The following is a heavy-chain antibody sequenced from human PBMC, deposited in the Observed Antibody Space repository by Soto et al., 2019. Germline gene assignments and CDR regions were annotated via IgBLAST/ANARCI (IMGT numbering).Heavy chain of an antibody. V-gene: IGHV1-8*01. CDR3: ASPYDYGVPSWFDP. CDR1: GYRNTIYD. Sequence: ALVKGAWQTSGYRNTIYDSSWVRQKNGQGLEWMGWMNPNSGNTGYAQKFQGRVTMTRNTSISTAYMELSSLRSEDTAVYYCASPYDYGVPSWFDPWGQGTLVTVSS. D-gene: IGHD4-17*01. CDR2: MNPNSGNT. J-gene: IGHJ5*02.